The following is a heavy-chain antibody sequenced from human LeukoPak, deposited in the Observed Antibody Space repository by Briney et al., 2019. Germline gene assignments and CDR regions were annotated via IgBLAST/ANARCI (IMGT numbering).Heavy chain of an antibody. CDR2: ISSSSSTI. J-gene: IGHJ4*02. Sequence: GGSLRLSCAASGFTFSSYSMNWVRQAPGKGLEWVSYISSSSSTIYYADSVKGRFTISRDNAKNSLYLQMSSLRAEDTAVYYCASLYYDILTGYYISDYWGQGTLVTVSS. CDR3: ASLYYDILTGYYISDY. CDR1: GFTFSSYS. V-gene: IGHV3-48*04. D-gene: IGHD3-9*01.